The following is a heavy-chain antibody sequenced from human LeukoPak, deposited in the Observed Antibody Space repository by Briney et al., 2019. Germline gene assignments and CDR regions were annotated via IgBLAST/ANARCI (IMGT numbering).Heavy chain of an antibody. CDR1: GGCISGFF. D-gene: IGHD3/OR15-3a*01. CDR3: ARGTGYYDKPFDS. V-gene: IGHV4-59*01. CDR2: IYNSGNT. J-gene: IGHJ4*02. Sequence: SETLSLTCTSGGCISGFFWSWIRQPPGNGLEWIGYIYNSGNTNYNPSLQSRVTMSVDTSKNQFSLRLTSVTAADTAVYYCARGTGYYDKPFDSWGQGALVTVSS.